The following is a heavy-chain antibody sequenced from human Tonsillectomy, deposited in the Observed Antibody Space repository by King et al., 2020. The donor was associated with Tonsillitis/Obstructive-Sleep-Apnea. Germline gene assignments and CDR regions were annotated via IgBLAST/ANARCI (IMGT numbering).Heavy chain of an antibody. CDR3: ARGASIRYCSSTSSANFFYYMDV. V-gene: IGHV3-13*01. CDR1: GFTFSSYD. CDR2: IGTAGDT. D-gene: IGHD2-2*01. Sequence: VQLVESGGGLVQPGGSLRLSCAASGFTFSSYDMHWVRQATGKGLEWVSAIGTAGDTYYPGSVKGRFTISRENAKNSLYLQMNNLRAGDTDVYYCARGASIRYCSSTSSANFFYYMDVWGKGTTVTVSS. J-gene: IGHJ6*03.